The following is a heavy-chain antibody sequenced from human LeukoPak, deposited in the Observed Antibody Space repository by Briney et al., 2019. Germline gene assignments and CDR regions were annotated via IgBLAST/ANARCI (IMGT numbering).Heavy chain of an antibody. CDR1: GLNVCSNY. J-gene: IGHJ3*02. Sequence: GGSLRLSCAASGLNVCSNYMNWVRQAPGKGLEWVSTISNSGGSTYSADSMKGRFTISKDNSKNTLFLQMSGLGAEDTAVYYCAKQTDTTGSRGGAFDIWGQGTMVTVSS. D-gene: IGHD3-22*01. CDR3: AKQTDTTGSRGGAFDI. V-gene: IGHV3-23*01. CDR2: ISNSGGST.